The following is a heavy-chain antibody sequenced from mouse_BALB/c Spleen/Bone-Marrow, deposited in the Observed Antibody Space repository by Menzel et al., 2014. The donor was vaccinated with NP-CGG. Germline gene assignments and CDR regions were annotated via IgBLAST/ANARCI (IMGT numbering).Heavy chain of an antibody. J-gene: IGHJ2*01. V-gene: IGHV5-6-5*01. D-gene: IGHD2-3*01. CDR3: ARARGVTTATPYFFDY. CDR2: ISGGGNS. Sequence: EVQLVESGGGLVKPGGSLKLSCEASGFSFSSYAVSWVRQTPEKRLEWVASISGGGNSYHSDNMKGRYTISRDNARAILYLQMSRLRSEDPAMYYCARARGVTTATPYFFDYWGQGTPLTVSS. CDR1: GFSFSSYA.